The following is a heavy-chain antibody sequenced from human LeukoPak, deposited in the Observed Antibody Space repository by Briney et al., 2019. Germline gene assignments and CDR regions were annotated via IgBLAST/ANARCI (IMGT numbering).Heavy chain of an antibody. J-gene: IGHJ4*02. CDR3: ANYASSSGIFY. Sequence: GWSLRLSCAASVFTFSSYAMSWVRQAPAKGGEGVSAISGSGGSTYYAASVKGRFTISRDNSKNTLYLQMNSLRAEDTAVYYCANYASSSGIFYWGQGTLVTVSS. CDR1: VFTFSSYA. D-gene: IGHD3-10*01. CDR2: ISGSGGST. V-gene: IGHV3-23*01.